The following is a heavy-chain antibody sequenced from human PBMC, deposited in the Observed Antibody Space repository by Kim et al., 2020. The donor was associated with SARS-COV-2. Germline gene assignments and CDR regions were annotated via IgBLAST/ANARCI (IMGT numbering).Heavy chain of an antibody. CDR2: INKDGSGK. V-gene: IGHV3-7*01. D-gene: IGHD6-25*01. J-gene: IGHJ4*02. Sequence: GGSLRLSCAASGFTFSSSWMSWVRQAPGKGLEWVANINKDGSGKFYVDSVKGRFTISRDNAKNSVYLQMNSLRVEYTAVYYCAEPSAAWGQGTLVTVSS. CDR1: GFTFSSSW. CDR3: AEPSAA.